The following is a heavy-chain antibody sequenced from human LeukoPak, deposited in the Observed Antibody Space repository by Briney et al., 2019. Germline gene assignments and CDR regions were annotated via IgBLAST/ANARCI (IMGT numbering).Heavy chain of an antibody. J-gene: IGHJ4*02. D-gene: IGHD3-3*01. Sequence: PGGSLRLSCAASGFSFSSYWMTWVRQAPGKGLEWVANIKEDGSEKYYVDSVKGRFTISRDNAKNSLYLQMNSLRVEDTAAYYCVATFTVFGVVSTIEWGQGTPVTVSS. CDR2: IKEDGSEK. CDR1: GFSFSSYW. CDR3: VATFTVFGVVSTIE. V-gene: IGHV3-7*03.